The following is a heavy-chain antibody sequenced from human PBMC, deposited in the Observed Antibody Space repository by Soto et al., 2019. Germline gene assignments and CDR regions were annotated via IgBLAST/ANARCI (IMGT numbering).Heavy chain of an antibody. Sequence: GASVKVSCKASGYTFTSYYMHWVRQAPGQGLEWMGKINPSGGSTSYAQKFQDRVTMTRDTSTSTVYMELSSLRSEDTAVYYCARGDSSSSIYYYYYGMDVWGQGTTVTVSS. J-gene: IGHJ6*02. CDR1: GYTFTSYY. CDR3: ARGDSSSSIYYYYYGMDV. V-gene: IGHV1-46*01. D-gene: IGHD6-6*01. CDR2: INPSGGST.